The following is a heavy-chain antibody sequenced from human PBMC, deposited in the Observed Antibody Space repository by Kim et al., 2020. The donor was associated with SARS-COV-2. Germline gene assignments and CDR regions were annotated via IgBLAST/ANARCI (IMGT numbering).Heavy chain of an antibody. CDR1: GGSFSSYA. Sequence: SVKVSCKASGGSFSSYAISWVRQAPGQGLEWMGGIMPILATAYYAETFQGRVTITADESTSTAYMELSSLDSDDTAVYYCARGSFSSSWRLYYWGQGT. CDR3: ARGSFSSSWRLYY. CDR2: IMPILATA. J-gene: IGHJ4*02. V-gene: IGHV1-69*13. D-gene: IGHD6-13*01.